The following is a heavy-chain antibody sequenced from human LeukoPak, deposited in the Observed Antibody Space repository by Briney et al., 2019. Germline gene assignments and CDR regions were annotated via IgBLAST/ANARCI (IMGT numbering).Heavy chain of an antibody. J-gene: IGHJ3*02. V-gene: IGHV4-59*13. CDR2: CHYSGNT. CDR3: ARSASSTSRSAFDI. CDR1: GGXFSGYY. Sequence: PSETLSLTCAVYGGXFSGYYCSWIRQPPGKGLEWIGYCHYSGNTNYNPSLKSRATISVDMSKNQFSLTLNSVTAADTAVYYCARSASSTSRSAFDIWGQGTRVTASS.